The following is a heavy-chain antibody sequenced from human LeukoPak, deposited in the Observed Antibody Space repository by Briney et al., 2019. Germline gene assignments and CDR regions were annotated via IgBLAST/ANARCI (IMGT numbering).Heavy chain of an antibody. V-gene: IGHV3-15*07. D-gene: IGHD1-26*01. Sequence: GGSLRLSCVVSGIIFRDAWMNWVRQTPGKGLEWVGLIKSKVDGGTTDYAAPVKGRFTISRDDSKNTLYLQMSSLKIEDTAIYYCAGDRKSGNFLGEFDHWGQGTLVTVSS. CDR1: GIIFRDAW. CDR3: AGDRKSGNFLGEFDH. J-gene: IGHJ5*02. CDR2: IKSKVDGGTT.